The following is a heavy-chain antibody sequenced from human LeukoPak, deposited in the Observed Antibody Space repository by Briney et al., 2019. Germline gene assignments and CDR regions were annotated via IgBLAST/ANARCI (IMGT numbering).Heavy chain of an antibody. D-gene: IGHD3-22*01. CDR3: VRSAFHAGSGNYYDY. Sequence: GGSLRLSCAASGFTFSHYAMSWVRQAPGKGLDWISAITDNGGGTYYADSVKGRFTISRDNSKNTLYLQMNSLRVEDTAVYYCVRSAFHAGSGNYYDYWGQGTLVTVSS. CDR2: ITDNGGGT. CDR1: GFTFSHYA. J-gene: IGHJ4*02. V-gene: IGHV3-23*01.